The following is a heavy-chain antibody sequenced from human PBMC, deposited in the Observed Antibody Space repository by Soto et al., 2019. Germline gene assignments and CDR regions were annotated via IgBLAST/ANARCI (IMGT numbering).Heavy chain of an antibody. V-gene: IGHV1-8*01. J-gene: IGHJ6*03. CDR3: ARGSDYYYYMDV. CDR2: MNPNSGNT. D-gene: IGHD6-25*01. Sequence: ASVKVSCKASGYTFTSYDINWVRQATGQGLEWMGWMNPNSGNTGYAQKFQGRVTMTRNTSISTAYMELSSLRSGDTAVYYCARGSDYYYYMDVWGKGTTVTVSS. CDR1: GYTFTSYD.